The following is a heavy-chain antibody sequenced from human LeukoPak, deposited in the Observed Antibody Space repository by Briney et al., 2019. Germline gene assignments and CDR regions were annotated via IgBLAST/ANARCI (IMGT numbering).Heavy chain of an antibody. Sequence: GSLRLSCAASGFTFSSYGMHWVRQAPGKGLEWVAVISYDGSNKYYADSVKGRFTISRDNSKNTLYLQMNSLRAEDTAVYYCAKEDGDYPLDYWGQGTLVTVSS. CDR3: AKEDGDYPLDY. CDR2: ISYDGSNK. V-gene: IGHV3-30*18. D-gene: IGHD4-17*01. CDR1: GFTFSSYG. J-gene: IGHJ4*02.